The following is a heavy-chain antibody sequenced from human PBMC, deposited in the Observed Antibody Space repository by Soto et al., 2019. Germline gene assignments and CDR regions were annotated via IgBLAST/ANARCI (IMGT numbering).Heavy chain of an antibody. CDR1: GFTFSTST. J-gene: IGHJ4*01. CDR3: ATASAGYIFGFDS. D-gene: IGHD5-12*01. CDR2: IVVGNGNT. Sequence: SVKVSCKASGFTFSTSTVQWVRQTRGHRLEWIGWIVVGNGNTNFAQNLRQRVAFSRDMSTSTVFMELGSLRSDDTAMYYCATASAGYIFGFDSWGQGPLVTVSP. V-gene: IGHV1-58*01.